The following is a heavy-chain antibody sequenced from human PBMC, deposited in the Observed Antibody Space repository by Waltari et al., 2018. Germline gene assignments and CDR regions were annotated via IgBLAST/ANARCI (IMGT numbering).Heavy chain of an antibody. J-gene: IGHJ4*02. D-gene: IGHD6-13*01. V-gene: IGHV3-7*01. CDR3: ATSKAAPGND. CDR2: VNFDESGK. CDR1: GLTSRSYW. Sequence: EVKLVESGGGFVQPGGSLRLSCVVSGLTSRSYWMSWVRQAPGRGMEWVANVNFDESGKCYWDSVKVRFTSSRDNVKSSVFLQMNSLRPEDTAVDYGATSKAAPGNDWGQGTLVTVSS.